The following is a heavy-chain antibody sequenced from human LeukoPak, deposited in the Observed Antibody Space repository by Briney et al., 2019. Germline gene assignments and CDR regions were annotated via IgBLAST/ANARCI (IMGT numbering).Heavy chain of an antibody. CDR1: GFTFRSYG. Sequence: GGSLRLSCAASGFTFRSYGMSWVRHTPGKGLEWVSAISSSGGSTYYADSVKGRFTISRDNSKNTLFLQMSSLRAEDTAVYYCAKEPIVAVNGPVWGIGTTVTISS. V-gene: IGHV3-23*01. CDR2: ISSSGGST. D-gene: IGHD6-13*01. CDR3: AKEPIVAVNGPV. J-gene: IGHJ6*04.